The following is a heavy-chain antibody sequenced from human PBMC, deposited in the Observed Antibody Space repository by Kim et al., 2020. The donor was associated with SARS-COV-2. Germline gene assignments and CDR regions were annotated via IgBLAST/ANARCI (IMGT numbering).Heavy chain of an antibody. V-gene: IGHV3-23*01. CDR2: ISGGGGST. CDR3: AKELGVTTQTTGGDFFDS. CDR1: GFTFTTYT. J-gene: IGHJ4*02. Sequence: GGSLRLSCVASGFTFTTYTMNWVRQAPGKGLEWVSGISGGGGSTYYADSVKGRFTISRDSSKNTLYLQMNSLRAEDTAVYYCAKELGVTTQTTGGDFFDSSGQGTLVTVSS. D-gene: IGHD4-17*01.